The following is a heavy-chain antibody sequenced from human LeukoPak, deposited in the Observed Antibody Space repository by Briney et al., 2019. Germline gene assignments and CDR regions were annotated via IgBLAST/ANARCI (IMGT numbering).Heavy chain of an antibody. V-gene: IGHV3-30*02. CDR3: AREKKEVEMAIDY. CDR2: IRYDGSNK. D-gene: IGHD5-24*01. CDR1: GFTFSSYG. Sequence: PGGSLRLSCAASGFTFSSYGMHWVRQAPGKGLEWVAFIRYDGSNKYYADSVKGRFTISRDNSKNTLSLQMNSLRPEDTAVYYCAREKKEVEMAIDYWGQGTLVTVSS. J-gene: IGHJ4*02.